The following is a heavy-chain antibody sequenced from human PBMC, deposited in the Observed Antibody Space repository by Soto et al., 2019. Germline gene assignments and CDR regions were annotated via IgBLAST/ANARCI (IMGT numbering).Heavy chain of an antibody. CDR2: IIPIFGTA. CDR1: GGTFSSYA. Sequence: QVQLVQSGAEVKKPGSSVKVSCKASGGTFSSYAISWVRQAPGQGLEWMGGIIPIFGTANYAQKFQGRVTITADESTRTAYMELSSLRSEDTAVYYCARDPLMITFGGVGDGRWFAFDIWGQGTMVTVSS. D-gene: IGHD3-16*01. V-gene: IGHV1-69*12. CDR3: ARDPLMITFGGVGDGRWFAFDI. J-gene: IGHJ3*02.